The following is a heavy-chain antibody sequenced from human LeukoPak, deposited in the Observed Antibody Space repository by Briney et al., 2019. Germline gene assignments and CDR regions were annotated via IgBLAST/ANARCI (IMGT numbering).Heavy chain of an antibody. J-gene: IGHJ4*02. D-gene: IGHD2-2*01. CDR1: GFTFSSYS. V-gene: IGHV3-21*06. Sequence: GGSLRLSCAASGFTFSSYSMNWVRQAPGKGLEWDSSISSSSSYIYYADSVKGRFTISRDNAKNSLYLQMNSLRAEDTAVYYCARPRCSSTSCSLGAYYFDYWGQGTLVTVSS. CDR2: ISSSSSYI. CDR3: ARPRCSSTSCSLGAYYFDY.